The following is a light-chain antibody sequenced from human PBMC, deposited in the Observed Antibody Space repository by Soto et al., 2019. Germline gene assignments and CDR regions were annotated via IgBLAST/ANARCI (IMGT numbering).Light chain of an antibody. CDR3: NSYAGSTV. Sequence: QSVLTQPPSASGSPGQSVTISCTGTNSDVGGYNYVSWYQQHPGKAPKLMIYEVSKRPSGVPDRFSGSKSGNTASLTVSGLQAEDEADYYCNSYAGSTVFGGGTKVTVL. J-gene: IGLJ2*01. CDR2: EVS. V-gene: IGLV2-8*01. CDR1: NSDVGGYNY.